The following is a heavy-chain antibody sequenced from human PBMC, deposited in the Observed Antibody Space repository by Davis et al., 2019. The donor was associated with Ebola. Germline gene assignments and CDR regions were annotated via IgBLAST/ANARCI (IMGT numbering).Heavy chain of an antibody. CDR3: ARMKGNYSPPGFV. CDR2: IDHSGST. J-gene: IGHJ4*02. V-gene: IGHV4-34*01. Sequence: MPSETLSLTCGVSGGSFSGYFWTWIRQAPGKGLEWIGEIDHSGSTTYNPSLKSRITISLDTSRNQFSLRMYSVTAADTAVYYCARMKGNYSPPGFVWGQGTLVTVSS. D-gene: IGHD3-10*01. CDR1: GGSFSGYF.